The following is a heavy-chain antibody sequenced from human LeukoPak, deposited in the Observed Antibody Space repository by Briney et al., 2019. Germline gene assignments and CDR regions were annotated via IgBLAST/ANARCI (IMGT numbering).Heavy chain of an antibody. D-gene: IGHD2-2*01. CDR1: GFTFSSYG. CDR3: ARDYNIVVVPAAAVLYYYYGMGV. V-gene: IGHV3-33*01. J-gene: IGHJ6*02. Sequence: PGRSLRLSCAASGFTFSSYGMHWVRQAPGKGLEWVAVIWYDGSNKYYADSVKGRFTISRDNSKNTLYLQMNSLRAEDTAVYYCARDYNIVVVPAAAVLYYYYGMGVWGQGTTVTVSS. CDR2: IWYDGSNK.